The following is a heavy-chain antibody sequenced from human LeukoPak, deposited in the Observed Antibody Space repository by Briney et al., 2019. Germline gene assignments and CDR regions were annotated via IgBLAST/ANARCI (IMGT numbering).Heavy chain of an antibody. V-gene: IGHV4-34*01. D-gene: IGHD3-22*01. CDR3: ARHPSTYYYDSSGYYHPFDY. CDR1: GGSFSGYY. Sequence: SETLSLTCAVYGGSFSGYYWSWIRQPPGNGLEWIGEINHSGSTNYNPSLKSRVTISVDTSKNQFSLKLGSVTAADTAVYYCARHPSTYYYDSSGYYHPFDYWGQGTLVTVSS. J-gene: IGHJ4*02. CDR2: INHSGST.